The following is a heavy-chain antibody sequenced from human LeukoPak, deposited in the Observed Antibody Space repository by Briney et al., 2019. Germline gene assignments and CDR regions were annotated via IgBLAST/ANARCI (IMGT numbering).Heavy chain of an antibody. D-gene: IGHD5-24*01. J-gene: IGHJ4*02. CDR2: IRSDGSNK. CDR3: AKDDAWLQYGN. Sequence: GGSLRLSCAASGFTFSSYGMHWVRQAPGKGLEWVTFIRSDGSNKYYADSVKGRFTISRDISKNTLYLQMNSLRPEDTAVYYCAKDDAWLQYGNWGRGTLVTVSS. CDR1: GFTFSSYG. V-gene: IGHV3-30*02.